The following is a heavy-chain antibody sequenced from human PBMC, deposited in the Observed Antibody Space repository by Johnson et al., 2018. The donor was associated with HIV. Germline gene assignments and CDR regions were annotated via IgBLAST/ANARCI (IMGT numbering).Heavy chain of an antibody. Sequence: QVQLVESGGGVVQPGRSLRLSCAASGFTFSSYAMHWVRQAQGKGLEWVAVISYDGSNKYYADSVKGRFTISRDNSKNTLYLQMNSLRAEDTAVYFCARAYTYGAFDLWGQGTLVTVSS. J-gene: IGHJ3*01. CDR2: ISYDGSNK. V-gene: IGHV3-30*14. CDR3: ARAYTYGAFDL. D-gene: IGHD3-16*01. CDR1: GFTFSSYA.